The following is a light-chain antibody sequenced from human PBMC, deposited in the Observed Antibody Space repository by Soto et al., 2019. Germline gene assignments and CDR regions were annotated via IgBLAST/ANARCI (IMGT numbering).Light chain of an antibody. Sequence: DIQMTQSPSTLSASVGDRVTITCRASQRISSWLAWYQQKPGKAPNLLIYAASDLQRGVPSRFSGSGSGRDFTLTIRSLQPEDFAIYYCQQSYTTPRTFGQGTKVDIK. CDR3: QQSYTTPRT. V-gene: IGKV1-39*01. CDR2: AAS. CDR1: QRISSW. J-gene: IGKJ1*01.